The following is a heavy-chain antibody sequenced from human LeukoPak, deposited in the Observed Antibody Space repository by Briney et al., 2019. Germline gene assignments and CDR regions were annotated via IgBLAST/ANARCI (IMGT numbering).Heavy chain of an antibody. V-gene: IGHV1-69*05. CDR2: IIPIFGTA. Sequence: SVKVSCKASGGTFSSYAISWVRQAPGQGLEWMGGIIPIFGTANYAQKFQGRVTITTDESTSTAYMELSSLRSEDTVVYYCARDNYAGANWFDPWGQGTLVTVSS. CDR3: ARDNYAGANWFDP. D-gene: IGHD1-7*01. CDR1: GGTFSSYA. J-gene: IGHJ5*02.